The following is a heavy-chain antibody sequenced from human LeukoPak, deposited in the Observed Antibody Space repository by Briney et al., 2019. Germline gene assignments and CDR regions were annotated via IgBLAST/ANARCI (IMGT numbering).Heavy chain of an antibody. J-gene: IGHJ4*02. CDR2: ISYDGSNK. CDR1: GFTLSSYG. D-gene: IGHD2-2*01. Sequence: GGSLRLSCAASGFTLSSYGMHWVRRAPGKGLEWVAIISYDGSNKYYVDSVKGRFTIFRDNSKNTLYLQMNSLRAEDTAVYYCAKDLLCSSTSCYGSGYFDSWGQGTLVTVSS. V-gene: IGHV3-30*18. CDR3: AKDLLCSSTSCYGSGYFDS.